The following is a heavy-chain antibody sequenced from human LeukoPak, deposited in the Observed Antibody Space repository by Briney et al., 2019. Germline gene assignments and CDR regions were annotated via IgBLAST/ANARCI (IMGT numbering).Heavy chain of an antibody. Sequence: SQTLSLTCAISGDSVSSNSAAWNWIRQSPSRGLEWLGRTYYRSRWFNDYAMSVKSRIIINADTSKNQFSLQMNSVTSDDTAVYYCARATVGANDYWGQGVLVTVSS. CDR1: GDSVSSNSAA. V-gene: IGHV6-1*01. CDR2: TYYRSRWFN. D-gene: IGHD1-26*01. CDR3: ARATVGANDY. J-gene: IGHJ4*02.